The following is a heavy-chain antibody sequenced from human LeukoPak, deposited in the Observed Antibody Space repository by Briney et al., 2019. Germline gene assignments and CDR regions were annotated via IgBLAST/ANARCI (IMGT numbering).Heavy chain of an antibody. J-gene: IGHJ3*02. CDR2: ISAYNGHT. D-gene: IGHD2-2*01. Sequence: ASVRVSCKVSGYTFISYGITWVRQAPGQGLEWMGWISAYNGHTNYAQKLQGRVTMTTDTSTSTAYMELRSLRSDDTAVYYCARGVSSTDDAFDIWGQGTMVTVSS. CDR3: ARGVSSTDDAFDI. CDR1: GYTFISYG. V-gene: IGHV1-18*01.